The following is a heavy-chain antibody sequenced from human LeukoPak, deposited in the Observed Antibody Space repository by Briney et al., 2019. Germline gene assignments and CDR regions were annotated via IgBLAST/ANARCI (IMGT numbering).Heavy chain of an antibody. CDR1: GFTFSSYG. CDR2: IWYDGSNK. J-gene: IGHJ4*02. V-gene: IGHV3-33*01. Sequence: GGSLRLSCAASGFTFSSYGMHWVRQAPGKGLEWVAVIWYDGSNKYYADSVKGRFTISRDNSKNTLYLQMNSLRAEDTAVYYCARFAPDRGWSDYWGQGTLVTVSS. D-gene: IGHD6-19*01. CDR3: ARFAPDRGWSDY.